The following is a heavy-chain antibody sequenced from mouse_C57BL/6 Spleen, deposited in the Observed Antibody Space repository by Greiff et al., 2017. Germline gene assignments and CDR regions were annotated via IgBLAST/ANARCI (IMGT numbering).Heavy chain of an antibody. J-gene: IGHJ3*01. Sequence: VQLQESGPELVKPGASVKLSCKASGYTFPDYNINWVKHSPGQGLGWIGWIFPGSGSTYYNEKFKGKATLNVDKSSSTAYMLLSSLTSEDSAVYFCARATGPFAYWGQGTLVTVSA. CDR1: GYTFPDYN. D-gene: IGHD4-1*02. CDR2: IFPGSGST. CDR3: ARATGPFAY. V-gene: IGHV1-75*01.